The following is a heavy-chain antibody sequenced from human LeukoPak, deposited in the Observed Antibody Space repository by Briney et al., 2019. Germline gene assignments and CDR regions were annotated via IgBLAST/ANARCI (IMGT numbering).Heavy chain of an antibody. D-gene: IGHD3-9*01. CDR2: ISWNSGSI. V-gene: IGHV3-9*01. CDR3: AKAGDYDILTGYPAYFDY. CDR1: GFTFDDYA. J-gene: IGHJ4*02. Sequence: PGRSLRLSCAASGFTFDDYAMHRVRQAPGKGLEWVSGISWNSGSIGYADSVKGRFTISRDNAKNSLYLQMNSLRAEDTALYYCAKAGDYDILTGYPAYFDYWGQGTLVTVSS.